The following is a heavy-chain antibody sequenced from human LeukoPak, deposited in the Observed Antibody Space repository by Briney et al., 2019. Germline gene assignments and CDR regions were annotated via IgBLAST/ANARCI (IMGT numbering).Heavy chain of an antibody. V-gene: IGHV1-24*01. CDR3: ATYPYDILTGYHNWFDP. Sequence: ASVKVSCKVSGYTLTELSMHWVRQAPGKGLEWMGGFDPEDGETIYAQKFQGRVTMTEDTSTDTAYMELSSLRSEDTAVYYCATYPYDILTGYHNWFDPGAREPWSPSPQ. D-gene: IGHD3-9*01. CDR2: FDPEDGET. CDR1: GYTLTELS. J-gene: IGHJ5*02.